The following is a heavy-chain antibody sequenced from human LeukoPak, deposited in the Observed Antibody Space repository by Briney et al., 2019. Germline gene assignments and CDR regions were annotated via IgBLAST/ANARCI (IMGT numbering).Heavy chain of an antibody. D-gene: IGHD2-2*01. CDR3: ARLTLGRYPCSSTSCSHWNYYYYYMDV. J-gene: IGHJ6*03. V-gene: IGHV4-59*01. CDR2: IYYSGST. Sequence: SETLSLTCTVSGGSISSYYWSWIRQPPGKGLEWIGYIYYSGSTNYNPSLKSRVTISVDTSKNQFSLKLSSVTAADTAVYYCARLTLGRYPCSSTSCSHWNYYYYYMDVWGKGTTVTVSS. CDR1: GGSISSYY.